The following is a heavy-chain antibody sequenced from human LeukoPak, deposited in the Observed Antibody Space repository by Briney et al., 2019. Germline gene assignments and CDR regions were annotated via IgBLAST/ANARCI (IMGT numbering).Heavy chain of an antibody. V-gene: IGHV1-18*01. Sequence: ASEKVSYKPSGYTFTSYGISWVRQAPGQGLEWMGWISAYNGNTNYAQKLQGRVTMTTDTSTSTAYMELRSLRSDDTAVYYCAVGVGATHFDYWGQGTLVTVSS. D-gene: IGHD1-26*01. CDR1: GYTFTSYG. CDR2: ISAYNGNT. CDR3: AVGVGATHFDY. J-gene: IGHJ4*02.